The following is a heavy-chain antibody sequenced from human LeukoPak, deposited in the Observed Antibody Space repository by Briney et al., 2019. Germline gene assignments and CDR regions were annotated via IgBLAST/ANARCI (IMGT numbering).Heavy chain of an antibody. J-gene: IGHJ4*02. CDR2: IDYSGIN. CDR1: GGYISSSSYY. V-gene: IGHV4-39*01. D-gene: IGHD5-24*01. Sequence: KPSETLSLTCTVSGGYISSSSYYWGWIRQSQGKGLEWIGLIDYSGINYCNTYLKSRVTIFVDTSKNQFSQRLSSVTATATAVYYCARHADASNPFWWGQGTLVTVSS. CDR3: ARHADASNPFW.